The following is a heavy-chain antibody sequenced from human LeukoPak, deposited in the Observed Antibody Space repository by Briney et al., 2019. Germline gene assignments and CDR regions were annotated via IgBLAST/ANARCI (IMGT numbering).Heavy chain of an antibody. CDR1: GFSLSKVW. J-gene: IGHJ2*01. D-gene: IGHD2-21*01. Sequence: GGSLRLSCAASGFSLSKVWMSWVRQAPGKGLQWVGHIKTKTDGGTTEYAAPVRGRFTISRDDSEDTLYPQMNSLKTEDTAVYYCAGDQGWHFHLWGRGTLITVSS. CDR3: AGDQGWHFHL. V-gene: IGHV3-15*01. CDR2: IKTKTDGGTT.